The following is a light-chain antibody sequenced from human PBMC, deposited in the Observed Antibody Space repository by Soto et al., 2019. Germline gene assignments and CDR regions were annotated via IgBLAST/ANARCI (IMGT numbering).Light chain of an antibody. V-gene: IGLV2-14*01. Sequence: QSALTQPASVSGSPGQSITISCTGTSSDVGRYNSVSWYQQHPGQAPKLMIYEVTNRPSGVSSRFSGSKSGNTASLTISGLQAEDEADYYCSSCTTTRGVFGTGTKLTVL. J-gene: IGLJ1*01. CDR1: SSDVGRYNS. CDR3: SSCTTTRGV. CDR2: EVT.